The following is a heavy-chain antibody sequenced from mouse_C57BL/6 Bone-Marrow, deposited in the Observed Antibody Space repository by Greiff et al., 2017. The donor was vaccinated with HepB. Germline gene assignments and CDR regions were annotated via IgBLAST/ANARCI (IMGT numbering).Heavy chain of an antibody. Sequence: QVQLKESGPGLVQPSQSLSITCTVSGFSLTSYGVHWVRQSPGKGLEWLGVIWSGGSTDYNAAFISRLSISKDNSKSQVFFKMNSLQADDTAIYYCARDVGYEYYYFDYWGQGTTLTVSS. CDR3: ARDVGYEYYYFDY. J-gene: IGHJ2*01. D-gene: IGHD2-4*01. V-gene: IGHV2-2*01. CDR2: IWSGGST. CDR1: GFSLTSYG.